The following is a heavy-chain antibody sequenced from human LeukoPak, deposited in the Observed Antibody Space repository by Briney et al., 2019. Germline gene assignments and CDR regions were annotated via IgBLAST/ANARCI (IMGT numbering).Heavy chain of an antibody. Sequence: PSETLSLTCAVSGGSFSGYYWSWIRQPPGKGLEWIGEINHSGSTNYNPSLTSRVTISVDTSKNQFSLKLSSVTAADTAVYYCARGRGGYSYGIDYWGQGTLVTVSS. CDR3: ARGRGGYSYGIDY. CDR2: INHSGST. J-gene: IGHJ4*02. CDR1: GGSFSGYY. V-gene: IGHV4-34*01. D-gene: IGHD5-18*01.